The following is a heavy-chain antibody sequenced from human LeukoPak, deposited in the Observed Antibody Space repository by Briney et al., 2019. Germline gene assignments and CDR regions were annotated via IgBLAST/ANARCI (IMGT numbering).Heavy chain of an antibody. J-gene: IGHJ3*02. D-gene: IGHD1-26*01. CDR2: INHSGST. CDR3: ATESYSGSYLYAFDI. V-gene: IGHV4-34*01. Sequence: SETLSLTCAVYGGSFSGYYWSWIRQPPGKGLEWIGEINHSGSTNYNPSLKSRVTISVDTSKNQFSLKLSSVTAADTAVYYCATESYSGSYLYAFDIWGQGTMVTVSS. CDR1: GGSFSGYY.